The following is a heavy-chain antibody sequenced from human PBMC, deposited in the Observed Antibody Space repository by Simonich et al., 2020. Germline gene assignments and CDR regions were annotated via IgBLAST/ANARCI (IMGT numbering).Heavy chain of an antibody. CDR2: IWYDGSNK. CDR1: GFTFSSYG. CDR3: AKDLYYYGTSPWNAFDI. V-gene: IGHV3-30*18. D-gene: IGHD3-10*01. J-gene: IGHJ3*02. Sequence: QVQLVESGGGVVQPGRSLRLSCAASGFTFSSYGMHWVRQAPGKGLEWVAGIWYDGSNKYYADSVKGRVTISRDNSKNTLYLQMNSLRAEDTAMYYCAKDLYYYGTSPWNAFDIWGQGTMVTVSS.